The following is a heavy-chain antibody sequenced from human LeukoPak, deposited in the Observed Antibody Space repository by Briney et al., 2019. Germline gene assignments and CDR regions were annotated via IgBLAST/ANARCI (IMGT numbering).Heavy chain of an antibody. Sequence: PGGSLRLSCTDSGFSGTFYGMHWVRQAPGKGLEWLAVITDDGSKKYYGDSVKGRFTISGDNSKHTLYLQMNSLRGEDTAVYYCAKDDGGDYVGLDYWGQGTLVTVSS. CDR2: ITDDGSKK. CDR3: AKDDGGDYVGLDY. J-gene: IGHJ4*02. V-gene: IGHV3-30*18. D-gene: IGHD4-17*01. CDR1: GFSGTFYG.